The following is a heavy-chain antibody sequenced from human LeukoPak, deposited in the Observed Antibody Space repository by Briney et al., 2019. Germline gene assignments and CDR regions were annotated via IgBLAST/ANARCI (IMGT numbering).Heavy chain of an antibody. CDR1: GFTFSRNA. D-gene: IGHD2-2*01. Sequence: GGSLRLSCAASGFTFSRNAMSWVRQAPGKGREGVSSLGGSGGDTYYADYVKGRFTISRDNSKNTVYLQMNSLRAEDTAVYYCAKDPYGTRYFDYWGQGTLVTVSS. CDR3: AKDPYGTRYFDY. CDR2: LGGSGGDT. V-gene: IGHV3-23*01. J-gene: IGHJ4*02.